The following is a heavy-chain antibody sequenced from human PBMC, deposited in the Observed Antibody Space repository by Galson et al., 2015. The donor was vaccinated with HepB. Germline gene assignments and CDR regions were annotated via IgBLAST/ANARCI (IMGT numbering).Heavy chain of an antibody. Sequence: SLRLSCAASGFTFTTYAMSWVRQAPGKGLEWVSGISGSATSTYYADSVKGRFIISRDNFKNTLYLQMNSLRAKDTAVYYCAKPSPDYYDSSGYHYYYGVDVWGQGTTVTVSS. V-gene: IGHV3-23*01. D-gene: IGHD3-22*01. CDR1: GFTFTTYA. CDR3: AKPSPDYYDSSGYHYYYGVDV. CDR2: ISGSATST. J-gene: IGHJ6*02.